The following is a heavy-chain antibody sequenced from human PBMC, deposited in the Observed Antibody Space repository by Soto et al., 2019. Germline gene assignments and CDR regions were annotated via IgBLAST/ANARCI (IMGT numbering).Heavy chain of an antibody. CDR1: GFIFSSYG. CDR3: ARDAKSVETTGGFDY. J-gene: IGHJ4*02. D-gene: IGHD1-26*01. Sequence: QVQLVDSGGGVVQPGRSLRLSCAASGFIFSSYGMHWVRQAPGKGLERVAGIWFDGSNKYYADSVKGRFTISRDNSRNTLYLQMNGLRAEDTAVYYCARDAKSVETTGGFDYWGQGTLVTVSS. V-gene: IGHV3-33*01. CDR2: IWFDGSNK.